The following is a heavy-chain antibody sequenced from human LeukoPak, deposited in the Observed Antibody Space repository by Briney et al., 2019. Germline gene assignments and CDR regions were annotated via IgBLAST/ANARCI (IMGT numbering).Heavy chain of an antibody. CDR1: GYTFTSYG. V-gene: IGHV1-18*01. Sequence: ASVKVSCKASGYTFTSYGISWVRQAPGQGLEWMGWISAYNGNTNYAQKFQGRVTITADESTSTAYMELSSLRSEDTAVYYCARGAAGTDYYYYYMDVWGKGTTVTISS. D-gene: IGHD6-13*01. CDR3: ARGAAGTDYYYYYMDV. CDR2: ISAYNGNT. J-gene: IGHJ6*03.